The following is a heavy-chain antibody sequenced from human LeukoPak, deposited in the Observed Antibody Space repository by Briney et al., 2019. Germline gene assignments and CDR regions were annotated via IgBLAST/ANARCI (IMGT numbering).Heavy chain of an antibody. J-gene: IGHJ4*02. V-gene: IGHV3-43*01. CDR1: GFTFDDYT. Sequence: GGSLRLSCAASGFTFDDYTMHWVRQAPGKGLEWVSLISWDGGSTYYADSVKGRFTISRDNSKNSLYLQMNSLRTEDTALYYCAKGEKAAAGSSFRYFDYWGQGTLVTVSS. D-gene: IGHD6-13*01. CDR3: AKGEKAAAGSSFRYFDY. CDR2: ISWDGGST.